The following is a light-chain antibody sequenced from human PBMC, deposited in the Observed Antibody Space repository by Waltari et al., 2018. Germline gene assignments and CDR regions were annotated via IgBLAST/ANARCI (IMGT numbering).Light chain of an antibody. CDR1: QSVSNN. V-gene: IGKV3D-15*01. CDR3: QQYNNWPPLFT. Sequence: EIVMTQSPATLSVSPGDRATLPCRASQSVSNNLAWYQQKPGQAPRLLIYGASTRATGIPARFSGTGSGTEFTLTISSLQSEDFAVYYCQQYNNWPPLFTFGPGTKVDMK. CDR2: GAS. J-gene: IGKJ3*01.